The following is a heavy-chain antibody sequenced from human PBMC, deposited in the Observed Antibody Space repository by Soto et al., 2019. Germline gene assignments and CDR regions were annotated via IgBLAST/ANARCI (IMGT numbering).Heavy chain of an antibody. CDR3: AREGPAPYYYYGMDV. CDR1: GYSFTTYG. V-gene: IGHV1-18*01. J-gene: IGHJ6*02. CDR2: ISAYNGNT. Sequence: QVQLVQSGGEVKKPGASVKVSRKTSGYSFTTYGISWVRQAPGQGLEWMGWISAYNGNTNYAQKLQDRVTMTTDTSTSTAYMELRSLRSDETAVYYCAREGPAPYYYYGMDVWGQGSTVTVSS.